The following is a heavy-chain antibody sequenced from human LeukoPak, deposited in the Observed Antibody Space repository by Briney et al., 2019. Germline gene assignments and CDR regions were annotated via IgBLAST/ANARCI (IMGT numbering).Heavy chain of an antibody. V-gene: IGHV3-30*18. CDR2: ISYDGSNK. D-gene: IGHD1-26*01. J-gene: IGHJ4*02. CDR3: AKDPPVGSYPDY. Sequence: GGCLRLSCAASGFTFSSYGMHWVRQAPGKGLEWVAVISYDGSNKYYADSVKGRFTISRDNSKNTLYLQMNSLRAEDTAVYYCAKDPPVGSYPDYWGQGTLVTVSS. CDR1: GFTFSSYG.